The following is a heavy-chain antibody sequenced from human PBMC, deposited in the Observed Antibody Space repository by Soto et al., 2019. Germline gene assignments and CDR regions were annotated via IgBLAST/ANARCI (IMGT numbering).Heavy chain of an antibody. CDR3: ANDGGHLVTDAFDI. Sequence: GGSLRLSCAASGFTFSSYGMHWVRQAPGKGLEWVAVISYDGSNKYYADSVKGRFTISRDNSKNTLYLQMNSLRAEDTAVYYCANDGGHLVTDAFDICGQGSMVTGSS. CDR1: GFTFSSYG. CDR2: ISYDGSNK. J-gene: IGHJ3*02. D-gene: IGHD3-16*01. V-gene: IGHV3-30*18.